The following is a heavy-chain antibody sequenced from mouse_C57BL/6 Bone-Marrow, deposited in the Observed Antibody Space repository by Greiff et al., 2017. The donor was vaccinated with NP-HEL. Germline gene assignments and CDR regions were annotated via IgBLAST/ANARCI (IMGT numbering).Heavy chain of an antibody. Sequence: QVQLQQPGTELVKPGASVKLSCKASGYTFTSYGMHWVKQRPGQGLEWIGNINPSNGGTNYNEKFKSKATLTVDKSSSTAYMQLSSLTSEDSAVYYCARGIYYGNYEYYFDYWGQGTTLTVSS. CDR1: GYTFTSYG. D-gene: IGHD2-1*01. J-gene: IGHJ2*01. CDR2: INPSNGGT. CDR3: ARGIYYGNYEYYFDY. V-gene: IGHV1-53*01.